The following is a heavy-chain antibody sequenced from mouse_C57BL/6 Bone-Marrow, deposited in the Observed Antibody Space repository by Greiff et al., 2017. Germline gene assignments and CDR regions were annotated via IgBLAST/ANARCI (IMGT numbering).Heavy chain of an antibody. J-gene: IGHJ1*03. CDR2: ISSGGDYI. Sequence: DVMLVESGEGLVKPGGSLKLSCAASGFTFSSYAMSWVRQTPEKRLEWVAYISSGGDYIYYADTVKGRFTISRDNARNTLYLQMSSLKSEDTAMYYWTRRGSHWYFDVWGTGTTVTVSS. D-gene: IGHD1-1*01. V-gene: IGHV5-9-1*02. CDR3: TRRGSHWYFDV. CDR1: GFTFSSYA.